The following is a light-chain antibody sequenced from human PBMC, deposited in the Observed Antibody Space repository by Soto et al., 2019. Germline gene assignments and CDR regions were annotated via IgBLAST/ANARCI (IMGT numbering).Light chain of an antibody. CDR3: QQSYSTPYT. CDR1: QSISSY. Sequence: DFQMTQSPSSLFASVGDRVTITCRASQSISSYLNWYQQKPGKAPKLLIYAASSLQGGVPSRFSGSGSGTEFTLTISSLQPEDFATYYCQQSYSTPYTFGQGTKLEIK. V-gene: IGKV1-39*01. J-gene: IGKJ2*01. CDR2: AAS.